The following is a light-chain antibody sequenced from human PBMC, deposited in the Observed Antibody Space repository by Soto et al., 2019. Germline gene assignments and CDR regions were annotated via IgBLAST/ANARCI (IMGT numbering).Light chain of an antibody. Sequence: EIVLTQSPATLSLSPGERATLSCRASQNVIRYLAWYQQKPGQAPRLLIYDASNRATGVPSRFSGSGSGTDFTLTLSNLEPEDFAIYYCQQRSNRPTFGGGTKVEIK. V-gene: IGKV3-11*01. J-gene: IGKJ4*01. CDR3: QQRSNRPT. CDR2: DAS. CDR1: QNVIRY.